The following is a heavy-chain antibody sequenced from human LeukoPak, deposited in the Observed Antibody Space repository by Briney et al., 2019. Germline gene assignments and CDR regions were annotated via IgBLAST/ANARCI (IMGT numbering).Heavy chain of an antibody. J-gene: IGHJ5*02. CDR1: RFTINNYE. CDR3: ARGQGATVPQVGKNWFDP. V-gene: IGHV3-48*03. D-gene: IGHD1-26*01. CDR2: ISGSDSTI. Sequence: GGSLRLSCAASRFTINNYEMNWVRQAPGKGLEWVSYISGSDSTIYYADSVKGRFTISRDNAKNSLYLQMNSLRAEDTAVYYCARGQGATVPQVGKNWFDPWGQGTRVTVSS.